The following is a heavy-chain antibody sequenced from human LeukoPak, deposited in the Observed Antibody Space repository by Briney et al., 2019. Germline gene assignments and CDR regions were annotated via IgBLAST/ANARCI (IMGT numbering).Heavy chain of an antibody. D-gene: IGHD3-16*01. V-gene: IGHV3-48*01. Sequence: GGSLRLSCAASGFTFSLYSMNWVRRIPGKGLEWLAYISRNNGATYYADSVKGRFSISRDNDKNSLYLQMNSLRAEDTAVYYCAREVWDRADWFDPWGQGTLVTVSS. CDR1: GFTFSLYS. CDR3: AREVWDRADWFDP. CDR2: ISRNNGAT. J-gene: IGHJ5*02.